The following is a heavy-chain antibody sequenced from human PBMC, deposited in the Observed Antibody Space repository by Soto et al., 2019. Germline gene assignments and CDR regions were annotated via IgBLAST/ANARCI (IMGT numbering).Heavy chain of an antibody. D-gene: IGHD1-20*01. CDR2: IYYSGST. J-gene: IGHJ3*02. V-gene: IGHV4-59*01. Sequence: SETLSLTCTVSGGSISSYYWSWIRQPPGKGLEWIGYIYYSGSTNYNPSLKSRVTISVDTSKNQFSLKLSSVTAADTAVYYCASAVPYKHDAFDIWGQGTMVTVSS. CDR3: ASAVPYKHDAFDI. CDR1: GGSISSYY.